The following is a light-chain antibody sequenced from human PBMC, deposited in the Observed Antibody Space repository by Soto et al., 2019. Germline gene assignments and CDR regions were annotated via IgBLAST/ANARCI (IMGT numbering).Light chain of an antibody. V-gene: IGKV1-33*01. CDR1: QDISNY. Sequence: DIQMTQSPSSLSASVGDRVTITCQASQDISNYLNWYQQKPGKAPKLLIYDASNLETGVPSRFSGSGSGTEFTLTISSLQPDDFATYYCQQYNSYSTFGPGTKVDIK. CDR3: QQYNSYST. CDR2: DAS. J-gene: IGKJ3*01.